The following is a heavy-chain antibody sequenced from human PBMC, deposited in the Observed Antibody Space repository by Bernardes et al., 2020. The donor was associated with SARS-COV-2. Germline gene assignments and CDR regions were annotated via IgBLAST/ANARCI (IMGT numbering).Heavy chain of an antibody. CDR3: ARQLGYAKGVTFDV. Sequence: SETLSLTCTVSGGSISSSGYYWGWIRQPPGKGLEWIGSLYYSGSNYYNPSLKSRVTISVDMSKNQFSLKLSSVTAADTAVYYCARQLGYAKGVTFDVWGQGTMVTVSS. D-gene: IGHD2-2*01. V-gene: IGHV4-39*01. CDR2: LYYSGSN. J-gene: IGHJ3*01. CDR1: GGSISSSGYY.